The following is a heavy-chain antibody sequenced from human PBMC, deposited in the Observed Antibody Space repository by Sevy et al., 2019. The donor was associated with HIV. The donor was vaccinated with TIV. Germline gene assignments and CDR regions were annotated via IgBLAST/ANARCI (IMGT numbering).Heavy chain of an antibody. V-gene: IGHV3-23*01. D-gene: IGHD2-8*01. Sequence: GGSLRLSCAASGFAFYDYSMSWIRQAPGKGLEWVATLSFGCGKINYADSVKGRFTISRDNSKNSFYLQMDNLRVEDTGLYYWAREGCTRPHDYWGQGTRVTVSS. CDR2: LSFGCGKI. CDR3: AREGCTRPHDY. J-gene: IGHJ4*02. CDR1: GFAFYDYS.